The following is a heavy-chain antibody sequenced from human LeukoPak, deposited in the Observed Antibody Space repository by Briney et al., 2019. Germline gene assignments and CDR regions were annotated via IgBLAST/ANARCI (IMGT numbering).Heavy chain of an antibody. J-gene: IGHJ5*01. CDR1: GYTFTKYG. V-gene: IGHV1-18*01. Sequence: ASVKVSCKASGYTFTKYGIGWVRQTPGQGLEWMGWISTYNGDTYYPQKVQGRVTMTTDTSTTIGYMELRSLTSDDTAVYYCARTPNYGSGSLFFWFDSWGQGTRVTVSS. CDR2: ISTYNGDT. D-gene: IGHD3-10*01. CDR3: ARTPNYGSGSLFFWFDS.